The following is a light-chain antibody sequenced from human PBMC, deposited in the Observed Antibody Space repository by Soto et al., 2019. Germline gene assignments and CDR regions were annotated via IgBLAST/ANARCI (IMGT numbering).Light chain of an antibody. CDR2: DAS. V-gene: IGKV3D-20*02. J-gene: IGKJ1*01. CDR3: QQYNNWPLT. Sequence: IVLTQSPGTLSLSPWERATLSCRASQSVISSSLAWYQQKPGQAPRLLIYDASNRATGIPARFSGSGPGTDFTLTISSLQSEDFAVYYCQQYNNWPLTFGQGTKVDIK. CDR1: QSVISSS.